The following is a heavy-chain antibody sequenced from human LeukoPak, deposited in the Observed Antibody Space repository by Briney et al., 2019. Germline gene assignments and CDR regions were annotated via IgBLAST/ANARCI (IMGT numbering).Heavy chain of an antibody. V-gene: IGHV3-21*01. J-gene: IGHJ4*02. CDR1: GFTFSTYW. Sequence: GGSLRLSCVGSGFTFSTYWMNWVRQAPGKGLEWVASISSSSNYIYYVDSVKGRFTISGDNAKNSLYLQMNSLRAEDTAVYYCARGGSYFDYWGQGTLVTVSS. CDR3: ARGGSYFDY. D-gene: IGHD1-26*01. CDR2: ISSSSNYI.